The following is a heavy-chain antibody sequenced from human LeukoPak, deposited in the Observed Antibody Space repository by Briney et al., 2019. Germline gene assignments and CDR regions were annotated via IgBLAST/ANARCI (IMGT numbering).Heavy chain of an antibody. CDR3: GRERAHDWYFDL. CDR1: GYSITSHY. CDR2: IYNTGST. J-gene: IGHJ2*01. V-gene: IGHV4-4*07. Sequence: PSETLSLTCTVSGYSITSHYWGWILQPAGKWRESIVHIYNTGSTNYNPSLNNRFTMSVDTSTNQFSLTRSSVTAADTAVYYCGRERAHDWYFDLWGRGTLVAVSS.